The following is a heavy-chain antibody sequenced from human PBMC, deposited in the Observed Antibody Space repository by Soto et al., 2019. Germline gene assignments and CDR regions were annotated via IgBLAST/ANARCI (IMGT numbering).Heavy chain of an antibody. CDR2: IYYSGST. Sequence: QVQLQESGPGLVKPSQTLSLTCTVSGGSISSGGYYWSWIRQHPGKGLEWIGYIYYSGSTYYNPSLKSRVTISVDTSKNQFSLKLSSVTAADTAVYYCARVIPSMIVVVITGGHAFDIWGQGTMVTVSS. CDR3: ARVIPSMIVVVITGGHAFDI. V-gene: IGHV4-31*03. D-gene: IGHD3-22*01. CDR1: GGSISSGGYY. J-gene: IGHJ3*02.